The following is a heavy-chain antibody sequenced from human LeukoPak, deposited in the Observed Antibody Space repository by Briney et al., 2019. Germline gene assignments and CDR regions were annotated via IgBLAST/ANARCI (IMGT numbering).Heavy chain of an antibody. Sequence: GGSLRLSCAASGFTFSSYGMHWVRQAPGKGLEWVAFIRYDGSNKYYADSVKGRFTISRDNSKNTLYLQMNSLRAEDTAMYYCAKDRGVYGSGSSFDYWGQGTLVTVSS. V-gene: IGHV3-30*02. D-gene: IGHD3-10*01. CDR3: AKDRGVYGSGSSFDY. J-gene: IGHJ4*02. CDR1: GFTFSSYG. CDR2: IRYDGSNK.